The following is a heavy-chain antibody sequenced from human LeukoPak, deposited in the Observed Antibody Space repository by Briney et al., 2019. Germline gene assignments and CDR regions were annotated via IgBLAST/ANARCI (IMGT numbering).Heavy chain of an antibody. CDR1: GFTFSSYV. CDR3: AKASTSPYYDILTGYFLPYYYYGMDV. J-gene: IGHJ6*02. CDR2: ISGSGATT. V-gene: IGHV3-23*01. D-gene: IGHD3-9*01. Sequence: GGSLRLSCAASGFTFSSYVMNWVRQAPGKGLEWVSGISGSGATTYNADSVKGRFTISRDNSKNTLYLQMNSLRAEDTAVYYCAKASTSPYYDILTGYFLPYYYYGMDVWGQGTTVTVS.